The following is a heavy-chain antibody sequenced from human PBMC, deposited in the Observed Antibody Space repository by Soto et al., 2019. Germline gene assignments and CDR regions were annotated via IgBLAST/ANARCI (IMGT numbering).Heavy chain of an antibody. CDR3: ARVGRMTTVVSHFDY. V-gene: IGHV3-23*01. CDR1: GFTFNNYA. Sequence: EVQLLESGGGLVQRGDSLRLSCAASGFTFNNYAMTWVRQAPGKGLEWVSVISGSGSYIYYADSVKGRFTISRDSFKNTLYLQMNSLRADDTAVYYCARVGRMTTVVSHFDYWGRGTLVTVSS. CDR2: ISGSGSYI. J-gene: IGHJ4*02. D-gene: IGHD4-17*01.